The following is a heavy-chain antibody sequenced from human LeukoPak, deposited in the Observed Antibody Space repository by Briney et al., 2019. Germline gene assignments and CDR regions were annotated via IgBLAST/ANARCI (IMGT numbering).Heavy chain of an antibody. CDR3: ARGQGYSYGYEWFDP. J-gene: IGHJ5*02. CDR2: IYYSGST. V-gene: IGHV4-59*01. Sequence: SETLSLTCTVSGGSISSYYWSWIRQPPGKVLEWIGYIYYSGSTNYNPSLKSRVTISVDTSENQFSLKLSSVTAADTAVYYCARGQGYSYGYEWFDPWGQGTLVTVSS. CDR1: GGSISSYY. D-gene: IGHD5-18*01.